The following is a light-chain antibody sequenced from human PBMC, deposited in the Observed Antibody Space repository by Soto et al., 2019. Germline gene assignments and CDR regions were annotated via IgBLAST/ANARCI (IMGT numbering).Light chain of an antibody. Sequence: DIEMTQSPSSVSASVGDRVTITFPSRQGMSNYLAWYQQKPGEVPKLLIYAASTLQSGVPSRISGSGYGTEFTLTISSLQPEDVTTYYCQKHNSAPFTFGPGTKVDIK. CDR3: QKHNSAPFT. J-gene: IGKJ3*01. V-gene: IGKV1-27*01. CDR2: AAS. CDR1: QGMSNY.